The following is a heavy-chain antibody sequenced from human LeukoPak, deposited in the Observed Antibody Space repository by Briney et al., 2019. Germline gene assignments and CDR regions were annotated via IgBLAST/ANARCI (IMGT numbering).Heavy chain of an antibody. CDR1: GDSIRTYS. CDR2: IYYTGIT. CDR3: ASTGYSSRGVFDY. Sequence: SETLSLTCTVSGDSIRTYSWSWIRQPPGRGLEWIGYIYYTGITNYNPSLKSRVTISVDTSKNQFSLKLSSVTAADTAVYYCASTGYSSRGVFDYWGQGTLVTVSS. V-gene: IGHV4-59*12. D-gene: IGHD6-13*01. J-gene: IGHJ4*02.